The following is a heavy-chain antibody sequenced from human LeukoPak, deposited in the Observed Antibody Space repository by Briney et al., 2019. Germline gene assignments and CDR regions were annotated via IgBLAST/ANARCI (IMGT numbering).Heavy chain of an antibody. Sequence: VASVKVSCKASGGTFSSYGISWVRQAPGQGLEWMGGIITIFGTVNYAQKFQGRVTITADESTSTAYMELRSLRSEDTAVYYCAREARIAAAGPPDWFDPWGQGTLVTVSS. D-gene: IGHD6-13*01. CDR1: GGTFSSYG. V-gene: IGHV1-69*13. CDR3: AREARIAAAGPPDWFDP. CDR2: IITIFGTV. J-gene: IGHJ5*02.